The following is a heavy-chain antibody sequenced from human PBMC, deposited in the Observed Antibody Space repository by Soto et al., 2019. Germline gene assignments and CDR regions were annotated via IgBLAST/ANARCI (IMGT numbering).Heavy chain of an antibody. Sequence: PSETLSLTCTVSGGSISSYYWTWIRQSPGKGLEWIGYIYYNGGTNYNPSLKSRVSISVDTSKNQFSLKLNSVTAADTAIYYCATSPFPTPSFGMDVWGQGTTVTVSS. D-gene: IGHD2-2*01. CDR2: IYYNGGT. CDR3: ATSPFPTPSFGMDV. CDR1: GGSISSYY. V-gene: IGHV4-59*01. J-gene: IGHJ6*02.